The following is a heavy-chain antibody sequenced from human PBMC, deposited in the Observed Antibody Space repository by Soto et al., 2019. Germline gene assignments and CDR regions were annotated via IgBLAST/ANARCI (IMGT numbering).Heavy chain of an antibody. J-gene: IGHJ5*02. CDR1: GFTFSSYA. V-gene: IGHV3-23*01. D-gene: IGHD2-2*01. CDR3: AKHYCSSTSCYFGWFDP. CDR2: ISGSGGST. Sequence: PVGSLRLSCAASGFTFSSYAMSWVRQAPGKGLEWVSAISGSGGSTYYADSVKGRFTISRDNSKNTLYLQMNSLRAEDTAVYYCAKHYCSSTSCYFGWFDPWGQGTLVTV.